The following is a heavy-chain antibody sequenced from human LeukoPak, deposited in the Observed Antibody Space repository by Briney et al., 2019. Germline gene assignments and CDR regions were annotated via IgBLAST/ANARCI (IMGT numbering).Heavy chain of an antibody. CDR1: GFPFIDYS. Sequence: GGSLRLSCTASGFPFIDYSMNWVRQAPGKGLEWISYIGIESGNTNYAGSVKGRFTISADNAKKSLYLQMNSLRVEDTAVYYCARDHNYAFDNWGQGTLVSVSS. CDR3: ARDHNYAFDN. J-gene: IGHJ4*02. D-gene: IGHD1-1*01. V-gene: IGHV3-48*04. CDR2: IGIESGNT.